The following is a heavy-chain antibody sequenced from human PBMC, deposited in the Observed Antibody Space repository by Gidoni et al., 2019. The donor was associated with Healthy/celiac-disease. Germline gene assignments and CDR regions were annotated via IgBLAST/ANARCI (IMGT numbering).Heavy chain of an antibody. J-gene: IGHJ3*02. CDR2: IKQDGSEK. D-gene: IGHD6-13*01. CDR1: GFTFSSYW. V-gene: IGHV3-7*03. CDR3: ARALVAAAGDAFDI. Sequence: EVQLVESGGGLVQPGGSLRLSCAATGFTFSSYWMSWVRQAPGKGLEWVANIKQDGSEKYYVDSVKGRLTISRDNAKNSLYLQMNSLRAEDTAVYYCARALVAAAGDAFDIWGQGTMVTVSS.